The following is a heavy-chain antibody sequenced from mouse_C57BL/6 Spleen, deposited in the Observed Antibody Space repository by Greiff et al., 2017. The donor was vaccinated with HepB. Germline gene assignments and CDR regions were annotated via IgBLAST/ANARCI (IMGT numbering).Heavy chain of an antibody. D-gene: IGHD1-1*01. CDR3: ARGFVYYYGSSYANWYFDV. V-gene: IGHV1-18*01. J-gene: IGHJ1*03. Sequence: EVQLQQSGPELVKPGASVKIPCKASGYTFTDYNMDWVKQSHGKSLEWIGDINPNNGGTIYNQKFKGKATLTVDKSSSTAYMELRSLTSEDTAVYYCARGFVYYYGSSYANWYFDVWGTGTTVTVSS. CDR2: INPNNGGT. CDR1: GYTFTDYN.